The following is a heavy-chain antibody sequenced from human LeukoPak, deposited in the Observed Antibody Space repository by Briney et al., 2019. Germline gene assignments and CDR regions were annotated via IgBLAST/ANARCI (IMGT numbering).Heavy chain of an antibody. CDR2: IYYSGST. D-gene: IGHD3-16*02. J-gene: IGHJ4*02. Sequence: PSETLSLTRTVSGGSISSYYWRWIRHPPGKGREWIGYIYYSGSTNYHPSLKTRVTISVDTSKNQFSLKLSSVTAADTPVYYCARFGSGYQVWGSYRPWFDYWGQGTLVTVSS. CDR3: ARFGSGYQVWGSYRPWFDY. CDR1: GGSISSYY. V-gene: IGHV4-59*12.